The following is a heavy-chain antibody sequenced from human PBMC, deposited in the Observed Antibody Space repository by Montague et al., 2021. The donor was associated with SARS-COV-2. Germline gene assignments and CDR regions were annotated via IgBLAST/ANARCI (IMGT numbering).Heavy chain of an antibody. CDR3: VREKAGGLRNVFDI. J-gene: IGHJ3*02. V-gene: IGHV4-38-2*02. CDR1: GVSIGSGDY. Sequence: SETLSLTCTVSGVSIGSGDYWCWIRQPPGKGLEWVGSIYHSGTTYYNPSLQSRLTMLIDTSKNQFSLGLTSVTAADTAVFFCVREKAGGLRNVFDIWGQGTTVTVSS. CDR2: IYHSGTT.